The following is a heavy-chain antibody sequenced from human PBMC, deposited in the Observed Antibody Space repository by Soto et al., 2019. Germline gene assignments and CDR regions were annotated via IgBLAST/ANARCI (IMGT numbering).Heavy chain of an antibody. CDR2: IYYSGST. Sequence: QVQLQESGPGLVKPSQTLSLTCTVSGGSISIGDYYWSWIRQPPGKGLEWVGYIYYSGSTYYNPSPKPRVTISVDTSKNQFSMKMSSVTAADKAVYYCAPSTVTTYYPGMDVWGQGATVTVSS. J-gene: IGHJ6*02. D-gene: IGHD4-4*01. CDR1: GGSISIGDYY. V-gene: IGHV4-30-4*01. CDR3: APSTVTTYYPGMDV.